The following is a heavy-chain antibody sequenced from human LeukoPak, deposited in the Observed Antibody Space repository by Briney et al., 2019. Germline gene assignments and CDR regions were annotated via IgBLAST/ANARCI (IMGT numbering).Heavy chain of an antibody. V-gene: IGHV3-66*02. Sequence: PGGSLRLSCAASGFTFSSNYMSWVRQAPGKGLEWVSVIYSGGSTYYADSVKGRFTISRDNSKNTLYLQMNSLRAEDTAVYYCARGGPDYYFDYWGQGTLVTVSS. J-gene: IGHJ4*02. CDR1: GFTFSSNY. CDR2: IYSGGST. CDR3: ARGGPDYYFDY. D-gene: IGHD2-15*01.